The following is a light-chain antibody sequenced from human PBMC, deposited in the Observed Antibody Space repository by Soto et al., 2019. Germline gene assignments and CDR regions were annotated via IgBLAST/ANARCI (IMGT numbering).Light chain of an antibody. CDR3: QQRSNCT. J-gene: IGKJ1*01. CDR1: QSVSSSY. CDR2: GAS. Sequence: EIVLTQSPGTLSLSPGERATLSCRASQSVSSSYLAWYQQKPGQAPRLLIYGASSRATSIPERFSGSGSGTDFTLTISRLEPEDFAVYYCQQRSNCTFGQGTKVDIK. V-gene: IGKV3D-20*02.